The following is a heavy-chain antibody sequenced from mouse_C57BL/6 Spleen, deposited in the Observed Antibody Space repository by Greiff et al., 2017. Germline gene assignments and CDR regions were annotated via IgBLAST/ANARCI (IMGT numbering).Heavy chain of an antibody. CDR2: IYPGDGDT. J-gene: IGHJ2*01. CDR3: AREHYGSSYDPGYFDY. Sequence: QVQLQQSGPELVKPGASVKISCKASGYAFSSSWMNWVKQRPGKGLEWIGRIYPGDGDTNYNGKFKGKATLTADKSSSTAYMQLSSLTSEDSAVYFCAREHYGSSYDPGYFDYWGQGTTLTVSS. CDR1: GYAFSSSW. D-gene: IGHD1-1*01. V-gene: IGHV1-82*01.